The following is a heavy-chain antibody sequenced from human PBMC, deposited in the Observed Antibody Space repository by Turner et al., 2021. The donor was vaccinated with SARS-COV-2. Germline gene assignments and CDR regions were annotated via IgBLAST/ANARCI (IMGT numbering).Heavy chain of an antibody. CDR1: GFTFSSYW. CDR2: IKQDGSEK. D-gene: IGHD6-13*01. CDR3: ARLHTSSWYFDY. V-gene: IGHV3-7*03. J-gene: IGHJ4*02. Sequence: EVQLVESGGGLVQPGGSLRLTCAASGFTFSSYWMSWVRQAPGKGLEWVANIKQDGSEKYYLDSVKGRFTISRDNAKNSLYLQMNSLRAEDTAVYYCARLHTSSWYFDYWGQGTLVTVSS.